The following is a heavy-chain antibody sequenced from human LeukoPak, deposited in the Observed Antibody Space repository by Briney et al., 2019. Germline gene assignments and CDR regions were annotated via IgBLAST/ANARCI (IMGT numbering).Heavy chain of an antibody. Sequence: TSETLSLTCTVSGDSIGNSNYYGAWVRQPPGKGLEWLGSIFYSGSTYYNPSLKSRVTISVDTSKNQFSLNLHSVTAADTATYYCARRGITYSSSFFAYWGQGTLVTVSS. CDR1: GDSIGNSNYY. V-gene: IGHV4-39*01. CDR2: IFYSGST. J-gene: IGHJ4*02. CDR3: ARRGITYSSSFFAY. D-gene: IGHD6-13*01.